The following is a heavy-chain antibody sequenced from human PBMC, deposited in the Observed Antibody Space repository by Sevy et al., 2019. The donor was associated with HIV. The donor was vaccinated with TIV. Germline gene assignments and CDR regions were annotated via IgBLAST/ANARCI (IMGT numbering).Heavy chain of an antibody. J-gene: IGHJ4*02. CDR2: IKQDGSDK. D-gene: IGHD3-22*01. CDR3: ARDSSGYYPYYFDY. Sequence: GGSLRLSCAASGFTFNIYWMGWVRQAPGKGLEWVANIKQDGSDKYYVGSVKGRFTISRDNAKRSQYLQMTNLRAEDTAVYYCARDSSGYYPYYFDYWGQGTLVTVSS. V-gene: IGHV3-7*01. CDR1: GFTFNIYW.